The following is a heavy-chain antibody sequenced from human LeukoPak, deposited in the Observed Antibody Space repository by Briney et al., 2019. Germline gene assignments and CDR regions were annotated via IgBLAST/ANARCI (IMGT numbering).Heavy chain of an antibody. J-gene: IGHJ4*02. V-gene: IGHV4-38-2*01. CDR3: ARLRGYYFDY. CDR1: GYSISRGYH. CDR2: IHRSGST. Sequence: SETLSLTCAVSGYSISRGYHWGWIRQPPGKGLERIGNIHRSGSTYYNPSLKSRVTISVDTSKNQFSLKLSSVTAADTALYYCARLRGYYFDYWGQGILVTVSS.